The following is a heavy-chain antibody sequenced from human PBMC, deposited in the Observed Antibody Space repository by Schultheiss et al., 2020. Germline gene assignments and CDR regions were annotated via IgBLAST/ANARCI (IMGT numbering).Heavy chain of an antibody. CDR2: IYYSGST. V-gene: IGHV4-61*08. CDR3: ARGILGYCSSTSCYSIDY. D-gene: IGHD2-2*01. CDR1: GGSISSGGYY. J-gene: IGHJ4*02. Sequence: SETLSLTCTVSGGSISSGGYYWSWIRQPPGKGLEWIGYIYYSGSTYYNPSLKSRVTISVDMSKRQFSLKLTSVTAADTAVYYCARGILGYCSSTSCYSIDYWGQGTLVTVSS.